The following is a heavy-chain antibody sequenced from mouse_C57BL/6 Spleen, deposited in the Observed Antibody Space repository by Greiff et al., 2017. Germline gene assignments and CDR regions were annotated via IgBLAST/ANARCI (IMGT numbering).Heavy chain of an antibody. CDR2: IYPGDGDT. Sequence: VQLQQSGPELVKPGASVKISCKASGYAFSSSWMNWVKQRPGKGLEWLGRIYPGDGDTNYTGKFKGKATLTADKSSSTAYMQLSSLTSEDSAVYFCARPGLRDWYFEGWGKGTTVTVSS. CDR1: GYAFSSSW. D-gene: IGHD1-1*01. CDR3: ARPGLRDWYFEG. V-gene: IGHV1-82*01. J-gene: IGHJ1*03.